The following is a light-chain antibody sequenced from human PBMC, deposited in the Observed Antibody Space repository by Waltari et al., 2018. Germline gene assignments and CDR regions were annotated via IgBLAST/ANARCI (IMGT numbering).Light chain of an antibody. CDR3: CSYAGSTTWL. J-gene: IGLJ2*01. CDR2: VVN. CDR1: NSDAGHYNL. Sequence: QSALTQPASVSGSTGQSITISCTGSNSDAGHYNLDSWYQQHPGNSPKLLLYVVNQRPSGVSSRFSGSKSGITSFLTISGLQAEDEAYFYCCSYAGSTTWLFGGGTRLTVL. V-gene: IGLV2-23*02.